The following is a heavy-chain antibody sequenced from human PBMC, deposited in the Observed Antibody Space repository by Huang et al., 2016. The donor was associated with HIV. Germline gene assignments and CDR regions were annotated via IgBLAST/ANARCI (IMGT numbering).Heavy chain of an antibody. D-gene: IGHD5-18*01. CDR1: GYGFSSYW. Sequence: EVLLVQSGAELKEPGESLKISCKASGYGFSSYWIGWVRQKPGKGREWMGIIYPRDSETKYSPSFDGQVTISADKSTRTAYLQRESLKAPDTAIYFCARQVDGFRSHFDFWGQGTLVSVSS. V-gene: IGHV5-51*01. CDR2: IYPRDSET. CDR3: ARQVDGFRSHFDF. J-gene: IGHJ4*02.